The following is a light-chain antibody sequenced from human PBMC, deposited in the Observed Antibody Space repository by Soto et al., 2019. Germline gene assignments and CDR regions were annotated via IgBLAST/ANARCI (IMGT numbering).Light chain of an antibody. Sequence: EIVLTQSPGTLSLSPGDGATLSCRASQSVSSGYLAWYQQKPGQAPRLLIYDASNRATGIPARFSGSGSGTDFSLTISRLEPEDFAVYYCQQYGKSPQITFGQGTRLEIK. J-gene: IGKJ5*01. CDR2: DAS. V-gene: IGKV3-20*01. CDR1: QSVSSGY. CDR3: QQYGKSPQIT.